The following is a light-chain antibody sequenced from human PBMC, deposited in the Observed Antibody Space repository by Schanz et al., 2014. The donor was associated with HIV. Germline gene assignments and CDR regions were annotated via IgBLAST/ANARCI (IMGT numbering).Light chain of an antibody. V-gene: IGKV3-20*01. CDR1: QSVKSNF. CDR2: GAS. Sequence: EIVLTQSPGTLSLSPGERGTLSCRASQSVKSNFIGWYQQKPGQAPRLLIFGASNRATGIPDRFSGSASGTDFTLTISRVEPEDYAVYYCQYYGSPPWTFGQGTKVEVK. CDR3: QYYGSPPWT. J-gene: IGKJ1*01.